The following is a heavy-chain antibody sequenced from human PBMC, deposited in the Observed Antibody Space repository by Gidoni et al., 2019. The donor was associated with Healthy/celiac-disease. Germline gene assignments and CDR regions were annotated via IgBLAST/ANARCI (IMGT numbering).Heavy chain of an antibody. CDR2: IYYSGST. V-gene: IGHV4-59*01. D-gene: IGHD2-2*01. CDR1: GGSISSYY. Sequence: QVQLQESGPGLVKPSETLSLTCTVSGGSISSYYWSWIRQPPGKGLEWIGYIYYSGSTNYNPSLKSRVTISVDTSKNQFSLKLSSVTAADTAVYYCARGNCSSTSCYDYFDYWGQGTLVTVSS. J-gene: IGHJ4*02. CDR3: ARGNCSSTSCYDYFDY.